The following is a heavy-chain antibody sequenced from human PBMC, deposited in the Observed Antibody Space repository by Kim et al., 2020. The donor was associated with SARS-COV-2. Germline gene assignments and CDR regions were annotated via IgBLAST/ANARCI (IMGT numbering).Heavy chain of an antibody. CDR1: GGSISSYF. J-gene: IGHJ4*02. V-gene: IGHV4-59*08. Sequence: SETLSLTCTVSGGSISSYFWSWIRQPPGKGLEWIGNIHDSGSTNYNPSLKSRVTISVDTSKNQQFSLKLSSVTAADTAVYYCARQARSKGWAFDYWGQGTLVTVSS. D-gene: IGHD6-19*01. CDR3: ARQARSKGWAFDY. CDR2: IHDSGST.